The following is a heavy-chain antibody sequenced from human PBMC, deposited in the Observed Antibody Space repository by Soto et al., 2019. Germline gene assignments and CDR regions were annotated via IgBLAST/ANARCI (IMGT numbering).Heavy chain of an antibody. CDR2: IIPIFGTA. D-gene: IGHD3-22*01. J-gene: IGHJ3*02. V-gene: IGHV1-69*06. CDR3: ASRPRWYDSSGYSGSDDAFDT. CDR1: GGTFSSYA. Sequence: SVKVSCKASGGTFSSYAISWVRQAPGQGLEWMGGIIPIFGTANYAQKFQGRVTITADKSTSTAYMELSSLRSEDTAVYYCASRPRWYDSSGYSGSDDAFDTWGQGTMVTVSS.